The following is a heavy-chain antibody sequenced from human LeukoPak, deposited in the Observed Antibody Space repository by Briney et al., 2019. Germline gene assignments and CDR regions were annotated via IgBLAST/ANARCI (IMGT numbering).Heavy chain of an antibody. CDR2: IYYSGST. J-gene: IGHJ4*01. CDR1: GGSISSYY. V-gene: IGHV4-59*08. D-gene: IGHD5-24*01. CDR3: ASTTRDGYSYFDY. Sequence: KPSETLSLTCTVSGGSISSYYWSWIRQPPGKGLEWIGYIYYSGSTNYNPSLKSRVTISVNKSKNHFSLKLSSVTAADPAVYYCASTTRDGYSYFDYSGDGTLVTASS.